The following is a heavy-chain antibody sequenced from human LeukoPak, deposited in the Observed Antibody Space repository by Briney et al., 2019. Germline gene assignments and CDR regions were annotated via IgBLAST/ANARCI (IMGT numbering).Heavy chain of an antibody. Sequence: ASVKVSCKASGYTFTSYGISWVRQAPGQGLEWMGWISAYNGNTNYAQELQGRVTMTTDTSTSTAYMELRSLRSDDTAVYYCARGAHDYGDIRENDYWGQGTLVTVSS. CDR1: GYTFTSYG. V-gene: IGHV1-18*01. CDR2: ISAYNGNT. CDR3: ARGAHDYGDIRENDY. D-gene: IGHD4-17*01. J-gene: IGHJ4*02.